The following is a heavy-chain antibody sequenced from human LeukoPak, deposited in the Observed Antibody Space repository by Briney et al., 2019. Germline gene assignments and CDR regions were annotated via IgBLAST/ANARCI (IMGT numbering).Heavy chain of an antibody. CDR2: FHHSGST. D-gene: IGHD3-10*01. CDR1: GGSTSSYY. J-gene: IGHJ3*02. Sequence: SETLSLTCSVSGGSTSSYYWNWIRQPAGKGLEWIGFFHHSGSTNYNPSLKSRVTISVDTSKNQFSLKLSSVTAADTAVYYCARHSGSGSYFAFDIWGQGTMVTVSS. CDR3: ARHSGSGSYFAFDI. V-gene: IGHV4-59*01.